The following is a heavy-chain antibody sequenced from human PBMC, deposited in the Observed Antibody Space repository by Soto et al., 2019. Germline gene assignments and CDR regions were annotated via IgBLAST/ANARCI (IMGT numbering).Heavy chain of an antibody. CDR1: GGSISSYY. Sequence: SETLSLTCTVSGGSISSYYWSWIRQPPGKGLEWIGYIYYSGSTNYNPSLKSRVTISVDTSKNQFSLKLSSVTAADTAVYYCAREVAGTFDYWGQVTLVTVSS. J-gene: IGHJ4*02. CDR3: AREVAGTFDY. V-gene: IGHV4-59*01. CDR2: IYYSGST. D-gene: IGHD6-19*01.